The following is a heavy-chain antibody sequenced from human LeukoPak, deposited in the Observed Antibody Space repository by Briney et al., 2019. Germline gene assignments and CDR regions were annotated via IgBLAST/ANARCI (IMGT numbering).Heavy chain of an antibody. CDR2: ISSSGRTI. CDR1: GFTFSSYE. J-gene: IGHJ3*02. V-gene: IGHV3-48*03. CDR3: ASYYYESSCYWVHAFDI. D-gene: IGHD3-22*01. Sequence: GGSLRLSCAVSGFTFSSYEMNWVRQAPGKGLEWVSYISSSGRTIYNADSVKGRFTISRDNAKNSLYLQMNSLRAEDTAVYYCASYYYESSCYWVHAFDIWGQGTMVTVSS.